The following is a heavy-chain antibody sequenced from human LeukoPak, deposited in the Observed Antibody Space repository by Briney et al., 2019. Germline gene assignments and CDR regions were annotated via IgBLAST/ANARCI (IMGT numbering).Heavy chain of an antibody. J-gene: IGHJ6*02. CDR1: GDSISSSSYY. CDR2: IYYSGST. Sequence: SETLSLTCTVSGDSISSSSYYWGWIRQPPGKELEWIGSIYYSGSTYYNPSLNSRVTISVDTSKNQFSLKLSSVTAADTAVYYCARRVESGWELLTYGMDVWGQGTTVTVSS. V-gene: IGHV4-39*07. CDR3: ARRVESGWELLTYGMDV. D-gene: IGHD1-26*01.